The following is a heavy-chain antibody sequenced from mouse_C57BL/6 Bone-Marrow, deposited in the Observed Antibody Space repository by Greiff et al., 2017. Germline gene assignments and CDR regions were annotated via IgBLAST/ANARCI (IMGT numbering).Heavy chain of an antibody. Sequence: VQLQQSGAELVRPGASVTLSCKASGYTFTDYEMHWVKQTPVHGLEWIGAIDPETGGTAYNQKFKGKDILTADKSSSTAYMELRSLTSEDSAVYYCTSYYGSTFAYWGQGTLVTVSA. CDR3: TSYYGSTFAY. D-gene: IGHD1-1*01. V-gene: IGHV1-15*01. CDR1: GYTFTDYE. J-gene: IGHJ3*01. CDR2: IDPETGGT.